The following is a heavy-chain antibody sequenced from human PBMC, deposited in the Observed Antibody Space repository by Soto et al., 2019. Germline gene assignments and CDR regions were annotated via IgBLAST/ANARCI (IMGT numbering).Heavy chain of an antibody. CDR1: GGSISGGVGGLYY. CDR3: AREVIPLTTDWYFDL. CDR2: IYDSGST. V-gene: IGHV4-30-4*01. J-gene: IGHJ2*01. Sequence: QLQLRESGPGLVKPSETLSLTCTVSGGSISGGVGGLYYWSWIRQPPGKGLEWVGYIYDSGSTYYTPSLKSRVTISVDTSKNQCSLRLSSVTAADTAVYYCAREVIPLTTDWYFDLWGRGTLVTVSS. D-gene: IGHD4-17*01.